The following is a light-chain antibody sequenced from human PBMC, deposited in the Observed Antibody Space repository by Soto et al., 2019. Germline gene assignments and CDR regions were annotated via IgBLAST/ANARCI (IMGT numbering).Light chain of an antibody. CDR2: GAS. CDR1: QSVSSSY. J-gene: IGKJ4*01. V-gene: IGKV3-20*01. Sequence: EIVLTQSPGTLSSPGERATLSCRASQSVSSSYLAWYQQKPGQAPRLLIYGASSRATGIPDRFSGSGSGTDFTLTISRLEPEDFAVYYCHQYDSSPLTFGGGTKVEIK. CDR3: HQYDSSPLT.